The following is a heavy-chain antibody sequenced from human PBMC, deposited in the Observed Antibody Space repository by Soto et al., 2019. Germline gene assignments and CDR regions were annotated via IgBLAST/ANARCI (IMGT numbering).Heavy chain of an antibody. V-gene: IGHV4-4*02. CDR1: GGSFTSNNW. J-gene: IGHJ4*02. Sequence: SETLSLTCAVSGGSFTSNNWWTWVRQPPGQGLEWIGEIYRTGSTNYNPSLKSRVTISLDKSKNQFSLKLSSLTAADTAVYFCARVLGSGWYSIDYWGQGTLVTVSS. CDR2: IYRTGST. D-gene: IGHD6-19*01. CDR3: ARVLGSGWYSIDY.